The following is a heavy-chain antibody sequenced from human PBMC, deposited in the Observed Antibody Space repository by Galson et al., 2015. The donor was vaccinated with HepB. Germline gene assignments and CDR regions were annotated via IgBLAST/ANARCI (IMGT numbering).Heavy chain of an antibody. D-gene: IGHD1-14*01. CDR2: LTNDNGNT. V-gene: IGHV1-3*04. CDR1: GYTFTTYA. Sequence: SVKVSCKASGYTFTTYAIHWVRQAPGQRLEWMGWLTNDNGNTRYSQEFEGRVTFTRDTSASTAYMEMSSLTSEDTAVYYCATQSTTTGGEYRGVWDDCWGQGTLVTVSS. CDR3: ATQSTTTGGEYRGVWDDC. J-gene: IGHJ4*02.